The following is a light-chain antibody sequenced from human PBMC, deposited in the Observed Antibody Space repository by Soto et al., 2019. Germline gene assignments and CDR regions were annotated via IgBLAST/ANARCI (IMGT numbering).Light chain of an antibody. J-gene: IGLJ2*01. V-gene: IGLV2-8*01. CDR3: SSYAGSNNFVV. CDR2: EVS. Sequence: QSVLTQPPSASGSPGQSVTIYCTGTSSDVGGYNYVSWYQQYPGKAPKLMIYEVSKRPSGVPHRFSGSKSGNTASLTVSGLQTEDEADYYCSSYAGSNNFVVFGGGTKLTVL. CDR1: SSDVGGYNY.